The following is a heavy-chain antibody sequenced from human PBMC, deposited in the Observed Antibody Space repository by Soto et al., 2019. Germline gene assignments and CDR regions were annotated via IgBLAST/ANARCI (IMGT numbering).Heavy chain of an antibody. CDR3: AKALWFGDTHGAFDL. D-gene: IGHD3-10*01. V-gene: IGHV3-23*01. CDR1: GFTFSTYA. Sequence: EVLLLESGGGLVQPGGSLRLSCAASGFTFSTYAMSWVRQAPGKGLEWVSTISGSGGSTYYADSVKGRFTISRDNSKNTLYLQMNSLRAEDTAVYFCAKALWFGDTHGAFDLWGQGTMVTVSS. CDR2: ISGSGGST. J-gene: IGHJ3*01.